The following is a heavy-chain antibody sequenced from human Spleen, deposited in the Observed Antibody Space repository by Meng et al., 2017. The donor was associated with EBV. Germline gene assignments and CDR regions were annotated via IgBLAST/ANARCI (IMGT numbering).Heavy chain of an antibody. Sequence: HVQLVHSGAEVKTPASSVKVSGNTSGDTFICCTRDWVRQAPGQGLEWMGGIIPIFGTIDYAQKFQGRVTVTADRSTNTAYMELGSLRSEDTAVYYCARDGNHNSGYYDYWGQGTLVTVSS. CDR1: GDTFICCT. CDR3: ARDGNHNSGYYDY. CDR2: IIPIFGTI. D-gene: IGHD7-27*01. V-gene: IGHV1-69*06. J-gene: IGHJ4*02.